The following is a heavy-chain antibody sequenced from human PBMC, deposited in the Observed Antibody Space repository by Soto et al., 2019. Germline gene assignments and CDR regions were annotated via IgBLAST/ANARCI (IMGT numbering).Heavy chain of an antibody. Sequence: AGGSLRLSCAASGFNFINTGMHWVRQAPGKGLEWVAVIWYDGSNMFYADSVKGRFTISRDNSKNTLFLQMNSLRGEDTAVYYCGRGIDYGNYAIDYWGQGTLVTVSS. CDR1: GFNFINTG. J-gene: IGHJ4*02. D-gene: IGHD4-17*01. CDR3: GRGIDYGNYAIDY. V-gene: IGHV3-33*01. CDR2: IWYDGSNM.